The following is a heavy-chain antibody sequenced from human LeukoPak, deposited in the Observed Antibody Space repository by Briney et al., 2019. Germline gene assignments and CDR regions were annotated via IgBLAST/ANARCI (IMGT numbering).Heavy chain of an antibody. CDR2: ISGSGDST. V-gene: IGHV3-23*01. D-gene: IGHD2-2*01. CDR3: AKVGLSIVVVPAAPDY. J-gene: IGHJ4*02. Sequence: GGSLRLSCAASGFTFSSYAMSWVRQAPGKGLEWVSAISGSGDSTYYADSVKGRFTISRDNSKNTLYLQMNSLRAEDTAVYYCAKVGLSIVVVPAAPDYWGQGTLVTVSS. CDR1: GFTFSSYA.